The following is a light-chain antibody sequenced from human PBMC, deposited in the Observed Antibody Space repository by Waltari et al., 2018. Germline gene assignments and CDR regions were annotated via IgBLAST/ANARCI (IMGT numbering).Light chain of an antibody. CDR2: AAS. CDR1: QSINNL. V-gene: IGKV1-39*01. Sequence: DIQMTQSPSSLSASVADRVTITCRASQSINNLLNWYQQTPGKAPKRLIYAASNLHSGVPSRFSGSGSETEFTLTISSLQPEDFATYFCQQSHSIPLTFGGGTKVEI. J-gene: IGKJ4*01. CDR3: QQSHSIPLT.